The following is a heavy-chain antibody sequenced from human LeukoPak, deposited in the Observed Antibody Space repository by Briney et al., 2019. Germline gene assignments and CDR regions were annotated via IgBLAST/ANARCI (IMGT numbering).Heavy chain of an antibody. CDR2: ISSGSSYI. V-gene: IGHV3-21*01. D-gene: IGHD5-18*01. Sequence: GGSLRLSCAASGFTFSSTSMNWVRQAPGKGLEWVSSISSGSSYIFYADSVKGRFTISRDNAKNSLYLQMNSLRDEDTAVYYCARGTYSYGAFRYWGQGTLVTVSS. CDR3: ARGTYSYGAFRY. J-gene: IGHJ4*02. CDR1: GFTFSSTS.